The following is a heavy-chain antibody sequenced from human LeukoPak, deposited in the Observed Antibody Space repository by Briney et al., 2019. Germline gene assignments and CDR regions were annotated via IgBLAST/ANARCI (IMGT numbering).Heavy chain of an antibody. J-gene: IGHJ6*03. Sequence: GGSLRLSCAASGFTFSSYWMSWVRQAPGKGLEWVANIREDGSEKYYGDSVKGRFIISRDNAKNSLFLQMTNLRAEDTAVYYCARDGITMVGVVIYYYYYMDVWGKGTTVTVSS. D-gene: IGHD3-3*01. CDR1: GFTFSSYW. CDR3: ARDGITMVGVVIYYYYYMDV. CDR2: IREDGSEK. V-gene: IGHV3-7*01.